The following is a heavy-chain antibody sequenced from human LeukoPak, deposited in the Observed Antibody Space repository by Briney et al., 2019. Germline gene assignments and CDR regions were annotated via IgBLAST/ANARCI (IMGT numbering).Heavy chain of an antibody. V-gene: IGHV3-23*01. J-gene: IGHJ4*02. CDR1: GFTFSSSA. CDR2: FSGNGHST. Sequence: GGSLRLSCAASGFTFSSSAMAWVRQSPGKGLEWVSTFSGNGHSTFYADSVKGRFTISRDSSKNTLYLQMLSLGAEDTAIYYCAKGPSTVYPYYFDYWGQGTLVTVSS. CDR3: AKGPSTVYPYYFDY.